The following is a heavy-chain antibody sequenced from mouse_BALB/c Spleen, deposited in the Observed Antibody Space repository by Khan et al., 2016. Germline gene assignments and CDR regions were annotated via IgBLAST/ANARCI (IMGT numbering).Heavy chain of an antibody. V-gene: IGHV9-3-1*01. CDR2: INTYSGES. CDR3: ARYRSYYGSSKYFDV. CDR1: GYTFTNYG. Sequence: QIQLVQSGPELKKPGKTVKISCKASGYTFTNYGMNWVKQAPGKGLKWMGWINTYSGESTYADDFKGRFAFSLETSANTAYLQINNLKNEDTATXLCARYRSYYGSSKYFDVWGAGTTVTVSS. J-gene: IGHJ1*01. D-gene: IGHD1-1*01.